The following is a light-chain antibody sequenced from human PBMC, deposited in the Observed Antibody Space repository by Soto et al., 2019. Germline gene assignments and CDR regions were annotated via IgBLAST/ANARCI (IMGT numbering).Light chain of an antibody. Sequence: QLVLTQPPSVSGAPGQRVTISCTGSSSNIGAGYDVHWYQQLPGTAPKLLIYGNSNRPSGVPDRFSGSKSGTSASLAITGLQAEDEADYYCQSYDSSLSVSGVFGGGTKLTVL. J-gene: IGLJ2*01. CDR2: GNS. V-gene: IGLV1-40*01. CDR1: SSNIGAGYD. CDR3: QSYDSSLSVSGV.